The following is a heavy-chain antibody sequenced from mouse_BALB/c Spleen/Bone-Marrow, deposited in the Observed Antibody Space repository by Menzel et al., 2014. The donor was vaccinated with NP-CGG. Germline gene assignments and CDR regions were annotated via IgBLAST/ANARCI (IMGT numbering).Heavy chain of an antibody. CDR3: ARQNGNYGYYYAMDY. J-gene: IGHJ4*01. CDR2: ISGGGSYT. CDR1: GFTFSSYG. V-gene: IGHV5-9-2*01. D-gene: IGHD2-1*01. Sequence: EVQVVESGGGLVEPGGSLKLSCAASGFTFSSYGMSWVRQTPEKRLEWVATISGGGSYTYYPDSVKGRFTISRDNAKNNLYLQMSSLRSEDTALYYCARQNGNYGYYYAMDYWGQGASVTVSS.